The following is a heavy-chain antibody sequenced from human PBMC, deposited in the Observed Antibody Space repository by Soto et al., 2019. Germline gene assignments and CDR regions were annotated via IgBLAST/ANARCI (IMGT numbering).Heavy chain of an antibody. D-gene: IGHD2-15*01. CDR1: GGTFRSYP. CDR2: IFPLTDIP. Sequence: QVQLVQSGTEVKKPGSSVKVSCKASGGTFRSYPINWVRQAPGQGLEWMGSIFPLTDIPDYAQNFQDRLTISADKSTSTAYMELSSLTSDDTAMYFCARGTVVFLSYFESWGQGTLVTVSS. J-gene: IGHJ4*02. V-gene: IGHV1-69*02. CDR3: ARGTVVFLSYFES.